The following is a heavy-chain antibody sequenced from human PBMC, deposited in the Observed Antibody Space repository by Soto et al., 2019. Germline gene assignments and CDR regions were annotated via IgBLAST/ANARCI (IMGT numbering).Heavy chain of an antibody. CDR1: GESIGSGSY. D-gene: IGHD6-19*01. J-gene: IGHJ4*01. Sequence: PETRSLTCTVCGESIGSGSYLAWIRPPPGKWPGWIASIYHGGTTFYNPSLKSRITISVDTSNNQFSLKLTSVTAADTAVEYGARVHVMVVAGSTFDDWGHGTLLTIS. CDR2: IYHGGTT. V-gene: IGHV4-38-2*02. CDR3: ARVHVMVVAGSTFDD.